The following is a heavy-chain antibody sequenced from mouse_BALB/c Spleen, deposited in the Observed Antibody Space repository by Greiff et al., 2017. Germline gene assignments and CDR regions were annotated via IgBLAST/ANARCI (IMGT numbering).Heavy chain of an antibody. CDR1: GYTFTDYA. J-gene: IGHJ4*01. CDR3: ARSVSDYTYYYAMDY. Sequence: VQLQQSGAELVRPGVSVKISCKGSGYTFTDYAMHWVKQSHAKSLEWIGVISTYYGDASYNQKFKGKATMTVDKSSSTAYMELARLTSEDSAIYYCARSVSDYTYYYAMDYWGQGTSVTVSS. V-gene: IGHV1S137*01. D-gene: IGHD2-4*01. CDR2: ISTYYGDA.